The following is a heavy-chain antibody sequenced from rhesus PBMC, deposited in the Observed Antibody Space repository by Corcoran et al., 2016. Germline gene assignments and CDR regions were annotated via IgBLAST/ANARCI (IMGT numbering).Heavy chain of an antibody. CDR1: GFSISTSGMG. CDR2: IYWDDDK. Sequence: QVTLKESGPALVKPTQTLTLTCTFSGFSISTSGMGVGWLRQPPGNALEWLALIYWDDDKYYSTSLKSRLTISKDTSKNQVVLTMTNMDPVDTATYYCARRGSGSWNNLFDYWGQGVLVTVSS. CDR3: ARRGSGSWNNLFDY. J-gene: IGHJ4*01. D-gene: IGHD6-25*01. V-gene: IGHV2-174*01.